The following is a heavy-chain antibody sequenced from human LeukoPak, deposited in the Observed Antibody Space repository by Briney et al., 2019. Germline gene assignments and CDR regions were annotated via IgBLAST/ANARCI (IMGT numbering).Heavy chain of an antibody. CDR3: ARAGGGRYFDWLSEVGYFDY. D-gene: IGHD3-9*01. J-gene: IGHJ4*02. CDR2: IYYSGST. Sequence: PSETLSLTCTVSGGSIRNDNYYWGLIRQPPGKGLEWIGSIYYSGSTYYNPSLKSRVTISVATSKNQFSLKLSSVTAADTAVYYCARAGGGRYFDWLSEVGYFDYWGQGTLVTVSS. V-gene: IGHV4-39*07. CDR1: GGSIRNDNYY.